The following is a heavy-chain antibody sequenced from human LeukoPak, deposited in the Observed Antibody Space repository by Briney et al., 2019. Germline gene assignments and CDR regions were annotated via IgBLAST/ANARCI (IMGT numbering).Heavy chain of an antibody. CDR2: INPNSGKT. J-gene: IGHJ6*02. D-gene: IGHD5-18*01. Sequence: ASVKVSCKASGYTFTGYYMHWVRQAPGQGLEWMGWINPNSGKTGYAQKFQGRVAMTRNTSISTAYMELSSLRSEDTAVYYCARGGYSYGSHYYSYGMDVWGQGTTVTVSS. CDR3: ARGGYSYGSHYYSYGMDV. V-gene: IGHV1-8*02. CDR1: GYTFTGYY.